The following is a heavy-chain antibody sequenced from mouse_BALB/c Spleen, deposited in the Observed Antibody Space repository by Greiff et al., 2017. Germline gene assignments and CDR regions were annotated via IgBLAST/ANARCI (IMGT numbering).Heavy chain of an antibody. Sequence: EVQVVESGGGLVQPGGSRKLSCAASGFTFSDYGMAWVRQAPGKGPEWVAFISNLAYSIYYADTVTGRFTISRENAKNTLYLEMSSLRSEDTAMYYCARDYGTTGYYFDFWGQGTTLTVSS. CDR2: ISNLAYSI. J-gene: IGHJ2*01. D-gene: IGHD1-1*02. V-gene: IGHV5-15*02. CDR3: ARDYGTTGYYFDF. CDR1: GFTFSDYG.